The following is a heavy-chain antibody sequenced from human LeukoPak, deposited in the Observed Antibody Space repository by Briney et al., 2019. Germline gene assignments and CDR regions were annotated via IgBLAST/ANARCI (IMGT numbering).Heavy chain of an antibody. CDR2: ISSSSSYI. Sequence: GGSLRLSCAASGFTFSSYSMNWVRQAPGKGLEWASSISSSSSYIYYADSVKGRFTISRDNAKNSLYLQMNSLRAEDTAVYYCARESAMIVVVISPGHAFDIWGQGTMVTVSS. V-gene: IGHV3-21*01. CDR3: ARESAMIVVVISPGHAFDI. J-gene: IGHJ3*02. CDR1: GFTFSSYS. D-gene: IGHD3-22*01.